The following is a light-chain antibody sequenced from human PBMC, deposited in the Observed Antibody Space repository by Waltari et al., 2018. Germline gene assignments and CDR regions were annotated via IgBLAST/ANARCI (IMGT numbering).Light chain of an antibody. Sequence: IQMTQSPSPLSASVGDTVTITCRASQGIRESLAWFQQKPVKVPELLIYAASTLQSGVPSRVSGSGSATDFTLTISSLQPEDVATYYCQKYNTALRTFGQGTKVEIK. V-gene: IGKV1-27*01. CDR3: QKYNTALRT. CDR2: AAS. J-gene: IGKJ1*01. CDR1: QGIRES.